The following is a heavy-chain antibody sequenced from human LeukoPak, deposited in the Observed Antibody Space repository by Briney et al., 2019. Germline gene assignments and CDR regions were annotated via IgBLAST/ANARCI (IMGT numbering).Heavy chain of an antibody. CDR1: GFTVSSDY. Sequence: PGGSLRLSCAASGFTVSSDYMSWVRQAPGKGLEWVSIIYSADSTYYADSVRGRFTISRDNSKNTLYLQMNSLRAEDTAVYYCARDRGYSHDYALDNWGQGTLVTVSS. CDR3: ARDRGYSHDYALDN. J-gene: IGHJ4*02. D-gene: IGHD5-18*01. CDR2: IYSADST. V-gene: IGHV3-66*01.